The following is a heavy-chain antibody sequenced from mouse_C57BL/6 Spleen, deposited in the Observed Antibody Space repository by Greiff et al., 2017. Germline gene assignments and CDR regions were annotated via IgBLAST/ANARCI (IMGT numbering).Heavy chain of an antibody. CDR1: GYAFRSYW. CDR3: ARGGGGWYFDY. Sequence: QVQLQQSGAELVKPGASVKISCKASGYAFRSYWMNWVKQRPGKGLEWIGQIYPGDGDTNYNGKFKGKATLTADKSSSTAYMQLSSLTSEDSAVLFCARGGGGWYFDYWGQGTTLTVSS. J-gene: IGHJ2*01. V-gene: IGHV1-80*01. D-gene: IGHD1-1*02. CDR2: IYPGDGDT.